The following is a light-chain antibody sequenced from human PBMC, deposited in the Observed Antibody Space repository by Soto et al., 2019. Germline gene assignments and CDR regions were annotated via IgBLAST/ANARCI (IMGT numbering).Light chain of an antibody. CDR1: QSVSSSY. CDR3: QQYGSSPPWT. J-gene: IGKJ1*01. V-gene: IGKV3-20*01. CDR2: GAS. Sequence: IVLTQSKGTLSLSPGERATLSCRASQSVSSSYLAWYQQKPGQAPRLLIYGASSRATGIPDRFSGSGSGTDFTLTISRLEPEDFAVYYCQQYGSSPPWTFGQGTKVDIK.